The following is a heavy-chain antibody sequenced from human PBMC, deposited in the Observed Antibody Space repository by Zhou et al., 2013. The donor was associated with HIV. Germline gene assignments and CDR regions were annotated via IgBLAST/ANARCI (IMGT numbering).Heavy chain of an antibody. Sequence: QVQLVQSGAEVKKPGSSVRVSCKASGGTFSGSAISWVRQAPGQGLEWMGDIIPIFGTTSYAQKFQGRVTITTDESTSTVYMELSSLRSEDTALYYCARDVGATRGGYYYYYYMDVWGKGTTVTVSS. CDR3: ARDVGATRGGYYYYYYMDV. V-gene: IGHV1-69*05. D-gene: IGHD1-26*01. CDR2: IIPIFGTT. J-gene: IGHJ6*03. CDR1: GGTFSGSA.